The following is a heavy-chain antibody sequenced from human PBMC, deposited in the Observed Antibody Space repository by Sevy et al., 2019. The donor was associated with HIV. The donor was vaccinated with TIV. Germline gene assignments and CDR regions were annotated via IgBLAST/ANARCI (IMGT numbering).Heavy chain of an antibody. CDR1: GFTFSDYY. V-gene: IGHV3-11*01. J-gene: IGHJ4*02. CDR2: ISISGRMI. Sequence: GGYLRLSCEASGFTFSDYYMNWIRQAPGKGLEWVSSISISGRMISYADSVKGRFIISRDNAKNSLYLQMNSLRADDTAVYYCAREVDGVRGVFDSWGQGTLVTVSS. D-gene: IGHD3-10*01. CDR3: AREVDGVRGVFDS.